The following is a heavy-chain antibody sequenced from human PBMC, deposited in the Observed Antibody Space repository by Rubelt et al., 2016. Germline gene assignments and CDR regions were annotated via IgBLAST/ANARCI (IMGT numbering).Heavy chain of an antibody. CDR3: ARGLRGISSISWFDP. Sequence: QVQLQQWGAGLLKPSETLSLTCAVYGGSFSGYYWSWIRQPPGKGLEWIGEINHSGSTNYNPSLKSRVTISVDTSKNQFSLKLSSVTAADTAVYYCARGLRGISSISWFDPWGKGTLVTVSS. D-gene: IGHD6-6*01. CDR2: INHSGST. CDR1: GGSFSGYY. V-gene: IGHV4-34*01. J-gene: IGHJ5*02.